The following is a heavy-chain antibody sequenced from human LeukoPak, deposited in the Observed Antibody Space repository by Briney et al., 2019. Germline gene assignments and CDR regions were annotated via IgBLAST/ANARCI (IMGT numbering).Heavy chain of an antibody. D-gene: IGHD6-13*01. Sequence: GGSLRLSCAASGFTFSTYAMTWVRQAPGKGLEWVSSISGSSSTTFSADSVKGRFTISRDNSRNTLDLQMNGLRADDTAVYYCASPTTSYTSSWYVFDSWGQGTLVTVSS. V-gene: IGHV3-23*01. J-gene: IGHJ4*02. CDR3: ASPTTSYTSSWYVFDS. CDR2: ISGSSSTT. CDR1: GFTFSTYA.